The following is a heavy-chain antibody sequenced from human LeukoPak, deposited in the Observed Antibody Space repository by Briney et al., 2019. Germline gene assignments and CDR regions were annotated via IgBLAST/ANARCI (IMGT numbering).Heavy chain of an antibody. CDR3: ARATGIAARPPTYYYYYGMDV. J-gene: IGHJ6*02. D-gene: IGHD6-6*01. V-gene: IGHV3-7*02. CDR1: GFTFSSYW. Sequence: GGSLRLSCAASGFTFSSYWMSWVRQAPGKGLEWVANIKQDGSEEVYVDSLKGRFTISGDNAKNSLFLQMNSLRAEDTAVYYCARATGIAARPPTYYYYYGMDVWGQGTTVTVSS. CDR2: IKQDGSEE.